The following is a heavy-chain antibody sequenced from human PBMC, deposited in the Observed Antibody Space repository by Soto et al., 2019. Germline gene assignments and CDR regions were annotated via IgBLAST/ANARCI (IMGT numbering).Heavy chain of an antibody. D-gene: IGHD2-2*01. CDR2: IYWDDDK. J-gene: IGHJ6*02. V-gene: IGHV2-5*02. CDR1: GFSLSTSGVG. Sequence: SGPTLVNPTQTLTLTCTFSGFSLSTSGVGVGWIRQPPGKALEWLALIYWDDDKRYSPSLKSRLTITKDTSKNQVVLTMTNMDPVDTATYYCAHSGIVLVPGPYYYCYGMDVWGQGTTVTVSS. CDR3: AHSGIVLVPGPYYYCYGMDV.